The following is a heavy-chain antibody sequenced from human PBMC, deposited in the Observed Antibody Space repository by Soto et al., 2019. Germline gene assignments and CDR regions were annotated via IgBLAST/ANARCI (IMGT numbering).Heavy chain of an antibody. CDR2: ISYDGSNK. V-gene: IGHV3-30-3*01. CDR3: ARSYYYDSSGPEDI. J-gene: IGHJ3*02. CDR1: GFTFSSYA. Sequence: QVQLVESGGGVVQPGRSLRLSCAASGFTFSSYAMHWVRQAPGKGLEWVAVISYDGSNKYYADSVKGRFTISRDNSKNTLYLQMNSLRAEDTAVYYCARSYYYDSSGPEDIWGQGTMVTVSS. D-gene: IGHD3-22*01.